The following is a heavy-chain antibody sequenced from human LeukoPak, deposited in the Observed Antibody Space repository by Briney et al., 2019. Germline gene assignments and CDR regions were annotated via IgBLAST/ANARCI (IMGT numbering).Heavy chain of an antibody. CDR1: GYTFTDYY. J-gene: IGHJ4*02. V-gene: IGHV1-2*02. CDR3: ASLPYSSGWFDY. D-gene: IGHD6-19*01. Sequence: ASVKVSCKASGYTFTDYYMHWVRQAPGQGLEWMGWINPNSGGTNYAQKFQGRVTMTRDTSISTAYMELSRLRSDDTAVYYCASLPYSSGWFDYWGQGTLVTVSS. CDR2: INPNSGGT.